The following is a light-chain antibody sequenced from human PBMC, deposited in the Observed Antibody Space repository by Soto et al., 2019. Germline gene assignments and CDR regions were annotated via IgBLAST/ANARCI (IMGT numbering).Light chain of an antibody. J-gene: IGLJ3*02. CDR2: STN. V-gene: IGLV8-61*01. CDR1: SGSVSTSYY. Sequence: QTVVTQEPSFSVSPGRTVTLTCGLSSGSVSTSYYPSWYQQTPGQAPRTLIYSTNTRSSGVPDRFSGSILRNKAALTITGAQADDEADYYCALYMGSGIWVFGGGTKVTVL. CDR3: ALYMGSGIWV.